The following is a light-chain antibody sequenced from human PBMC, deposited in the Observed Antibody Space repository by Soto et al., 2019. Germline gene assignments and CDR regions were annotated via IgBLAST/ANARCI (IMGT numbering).Light chain of an antibody. CDR3: QQYHIYSGT. CDR1: QTIDSW. Sequence: DIQMTQSPSTLSASVGDRVTITCRASQTIDSWLAWYQQRTGKPPNLLIYKASTLASGVPSRFRGSGSGTEFTLTINSLQPDDFETYYCQQYHIYSGTFGQGTKVDIK. CDR2: KAS. J-gene: IGKJ1*01. V-gene: IGKV1-5*03.